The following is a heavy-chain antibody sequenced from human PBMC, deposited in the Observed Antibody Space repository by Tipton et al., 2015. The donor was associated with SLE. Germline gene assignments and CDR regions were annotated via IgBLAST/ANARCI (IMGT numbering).Heavy chain of an antibody. J-gene: IGHJ4*02. Sequence: LRLSCAVSGGSISSGGYYWSWIRQPPGKGLEWIGEINHSGSTNYNPSLKSRVTISVDTSKNQFSLKLSSVTAADTAVYYCASIVVVAATGDGSYFDYWGQGTLVTVSS. CDR1: GGSISSGGYY. CDR2: INHSGST. V-gene: IGHV4-34*01. CDR3: ASIVVVAATGDGSYFDY. D-gene: IGHD2-15*01.